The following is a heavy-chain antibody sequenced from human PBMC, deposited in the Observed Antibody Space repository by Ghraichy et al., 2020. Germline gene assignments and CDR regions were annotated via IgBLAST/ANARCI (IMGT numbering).Heavy chain of an antibody. D-gene: IGHD2-2*02. CDR2: IIPIFGTA. V-gene: IGHV1-69*13. CDR3: AMSRHSQDIVVVPAAIFDP. J-gene: IGHJ5*02. CDR1: GGTFSSYA. Sequence: SVKVSCKASGGTFSSYAISWVRQAPGQGLEWMGGIIPIFGTANYAQKFQGRVTITADESTSTAYMELSSLRSEDTAVYYCAMSRHSQDIVVVPAAIFDPWGQGTLVTVSS.